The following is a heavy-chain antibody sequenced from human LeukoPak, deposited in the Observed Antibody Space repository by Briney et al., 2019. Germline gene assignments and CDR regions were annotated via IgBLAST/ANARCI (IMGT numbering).Heavy chain of an antibody. CDR3: ARLFNSYYDFWSGYYVPGYYFDY. CDR2: IYYSGST. CDR1: GGSISSSSYF. V-gene: IGHV4-39*01. J-gene: IGHJ4*02. D-gene: IGHD3-3*01. Sequence: SSETLSLTCTVSGGSISSSSYFWGWIRQPPGKGLEWIGRIYYSGSTYYNPSLKSRVTISVDTSTSQFSLKLSSVTAADTAVYYCARLFNSYYDFWSGYYVPGYYFDYWGQGTLVTVSS.